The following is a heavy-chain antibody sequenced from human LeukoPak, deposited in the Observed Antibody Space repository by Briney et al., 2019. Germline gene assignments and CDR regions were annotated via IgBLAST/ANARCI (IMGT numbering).Heavy chain of an antibody. V-gene: IGHV1-2*02. CDR1: GYTFTGYY. Sequence: GASVRVSCKASGYTFTGYYMHWVRQAPGQGLEWMGWINPNSGGTNYAQKFQGRVTMTRDTSISTAYMELSRLRSDDTAVYYCARESTIFGVVTKGFDYWGQGTLVTVSS. CDR3: ARESTIFGVVTKGFDY. J-gene: IGHJ4*02. D-gene: IGHD3-3*01. CDR2: INPNSGGT.